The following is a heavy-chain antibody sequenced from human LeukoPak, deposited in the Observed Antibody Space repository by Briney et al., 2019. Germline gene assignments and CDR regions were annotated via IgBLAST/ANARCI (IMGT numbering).Heavy chain of an antibody. CDR3: ARDEGAPIAAANV. J-gene: IGHJ3*01. V-gene: IGHV1-18*01. Sequence: ASVKVSCTASVYNFTSYTISWVRQAPGQGLKWMGWISAYNGNTNYGQKLQGRVTMTTDTSTSTAYMELRSLRPDDTAVYYCARDEGAPIAAANVWGRGTMVTVSS. CDR1: VYNFTSYT. D-gene: IGHD6-13*01. CDR2: ISAYNGNT.